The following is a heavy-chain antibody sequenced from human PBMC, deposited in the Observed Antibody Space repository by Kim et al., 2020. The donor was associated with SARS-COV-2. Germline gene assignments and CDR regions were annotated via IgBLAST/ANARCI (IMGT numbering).Heavy chain of an antibody. CDR1: GFTFRNYA. J-gene: IGHJ4*02. D-gene: IGHD2-15*01. CDR3: AKGGGSCSGGSCTPFDH. CDR2: VDAVGGTT. Sequence: GGSLRLSCAASGFTFRNYAMSWVRQAPGKGPEWVSVVDAVGGTTYYADSVKGRFTFSRDNSKNTLYLQMNSLRAEDTAVYYCAKGGGSCSGGSCTPFDHWGQGTLVTVSS. V-gene: IGHV3-23*01.